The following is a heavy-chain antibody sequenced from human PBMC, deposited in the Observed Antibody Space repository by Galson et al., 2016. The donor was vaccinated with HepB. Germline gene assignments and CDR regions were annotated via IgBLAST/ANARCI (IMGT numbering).Heavy chain of an antibody. CDR3: ARMRAFDI. CDR1: GGSFSGAY. J-gene: IGHJ3*02. CDR2: ITHSGST. Sequence: SETLSLTCAVYGGSFSGAYWNWIRQSADKGLEWIGDITHSGSTNYNPSLESRVTMSVDTSKNQFSLKLISVTAADTAVYYCARMRAFDIWSQGTMVTVSS. V-gene: IGHV4-34*01.